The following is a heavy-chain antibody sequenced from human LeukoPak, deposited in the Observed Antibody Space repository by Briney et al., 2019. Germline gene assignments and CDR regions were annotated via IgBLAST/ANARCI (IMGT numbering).Heavy chain of an antibody. CDR1: GGSISSYY. CDR3: AREVWEADAFDI. CDR2: FYADGST. J-gene: IGHJ3*02. Sequence: ASETLSLTCTVSGGSISSYYWSWIRQPAGKGLEWIGRFYADGSTHYNPPLKSRVTMSIDTSKNQFSLKLTFVTAADTAAYYCAREVWEADAFDIWGQGTVVTVSS. V-gene: IGHV4-4*07. D-gene: IGHD3-16*01.